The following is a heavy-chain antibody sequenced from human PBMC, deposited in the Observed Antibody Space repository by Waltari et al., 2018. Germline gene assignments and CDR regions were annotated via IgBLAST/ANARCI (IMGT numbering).Heavy chain of an antibody. D-gene: IGHD3-10*01. CDR3: ARGSRLASGTFFPTATDN. CDR1: GYVFSPSD. J-gene: IGHJ4*02. V-gene: IGHV1-8*01. CDR2: MNPNSGNT. Sequence: QVQLVQSGAEVKETGAPVKVTCQATGYVFSPSDITWLRQAAGQGLEWMGWMNPNSGNTGYAPKFQGRVTMTRDTSISTAYMELSSLRSDDTAVYYCARGSRLASGTFFPTATDNWAQGTPVTVSS.